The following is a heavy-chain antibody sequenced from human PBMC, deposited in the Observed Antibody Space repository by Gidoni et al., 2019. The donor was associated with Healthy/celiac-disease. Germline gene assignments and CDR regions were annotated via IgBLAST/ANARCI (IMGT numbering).Heavy chain of an antibody. J-gene: IGHJ4*02. CDR3: ARVVGSWYYFDY. CDR1: GYTFFSYG. Sequence: QVELGQSGAEEKKPGASVKVSCKASGYTFFSYGSTWVRQATGLGLEWMGWISAYNGNTNYAQKLQGRVPMTTDPSTSTAYIELRSLRSADTAVYSCARVVGSWYYFDYWGQGTLVIVSS. D-gene: IGHD6-13*01. V-gene: IGHV1-18*01. CDR2: ISAYNGNT.